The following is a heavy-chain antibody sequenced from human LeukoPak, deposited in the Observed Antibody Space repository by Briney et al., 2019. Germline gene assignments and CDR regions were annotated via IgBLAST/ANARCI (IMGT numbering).Heavy chain of an antibody. CDR3: AREMSIAARPSLDY. CDR2: ISSSSSTI. CDR1: GFTFSSYS. V-gene: IGHV3-48*02. D-gene: IGHD6-6*01. J-gene: IGHJ4*02. Sequence: GGSLRPSCAASGFTFSSYSMNWVRQAPGKGLEWVSYISSSSSTIYYADSVKGRFTISRDNAKNSLYLQMNSLRDEDTAVYYCAREMSIAARPSLDYWGQGTLVTVSS.